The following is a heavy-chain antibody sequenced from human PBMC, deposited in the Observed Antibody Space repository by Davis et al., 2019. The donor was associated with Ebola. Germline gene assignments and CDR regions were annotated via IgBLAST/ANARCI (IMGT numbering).Heavy chain of an antibody. Sequence: GGSLRLSCAASGFIFSHHRMSWVRQAPGKGLEWVANIKEDGGESYYVDSVRGRFTISRDNAKSSLYLQMNSLRTEDTAIYFCAKHGRDYDYWGQGALVTVSS. CDR2: IKEDGGES. V-gene: IGHV3-7*01. CDR3: AKHGRDYDY. J-gene: IGHJ4*02. D-gene: IGHD1-26*01. CDR1: GFIFSHHR.